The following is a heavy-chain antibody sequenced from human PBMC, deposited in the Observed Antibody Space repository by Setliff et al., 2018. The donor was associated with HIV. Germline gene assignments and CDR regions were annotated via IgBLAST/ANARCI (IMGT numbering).Heavy chain of an antibody. CDR2: IYYRGST. Sequence: PSETLSLTCTVSGGSISSSSYYWGWIRQPPGKGLQWIGSIYYRGSTSYNPSLKSRVTISVDTSKNQFSLKLRSVTAADTALYYCARGRYRSRWYASDHYYIDVWGKGTTVTVSS. J-gene: IGHJ6*03. CDR3: ARGRYRSRWYASDHYYIDV. V-gene: IGHV4-39*01. D-gene: IGHD6-13*01. CDR1: GGSISSSSYY.